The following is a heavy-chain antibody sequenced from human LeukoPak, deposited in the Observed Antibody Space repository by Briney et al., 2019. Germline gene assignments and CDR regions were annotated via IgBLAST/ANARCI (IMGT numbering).Heavy chain of an antibody. V-gene: IGHV3-7*03. J-gene: IGHJ5*02. CDR3: AREGITMVRGVIIDWFDP. D-gene: IGHD3-10*01. CDR2: IKQDGSEK. CDR1: GFTFSSYW. Sequence: GGSLRLSCAASGFTFSSYWMSWVRQAPGKGLEWVANIKQDGSEKYYVDSVKGRFTISRDNAKNSLYLQMNSLRAEDTAVYYCAREGITMVRGVIIDWFDPWGQGTLVTVSS.